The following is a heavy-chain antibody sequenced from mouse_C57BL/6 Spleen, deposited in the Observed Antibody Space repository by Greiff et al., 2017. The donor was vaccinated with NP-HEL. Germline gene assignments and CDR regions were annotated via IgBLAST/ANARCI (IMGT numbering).Heavy chain of an antibody. CDR2: IYPGDGDT. J-gene: IGHJ4*01. D-gene: IGHD1-1*01. V-gene: IGHV1-82*01. CDR1: GYAFSSSW. CDR3: ARPNYGSSHYAMDY. Sequence: VQLQESGPELVKPGASVKISCKASGYAFSSSWMNWVKQRPGKGLEWIGRIYPGDGDTNYNGKFKGKATLTADKSSSTAYMQLSSLTSEDSAVYFCARPNYGSSHYAMDYWGQGTSVTVSS.